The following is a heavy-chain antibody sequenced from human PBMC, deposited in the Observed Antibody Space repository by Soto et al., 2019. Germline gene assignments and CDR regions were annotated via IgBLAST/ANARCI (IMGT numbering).Heavy chain of an antibody. J-gene: IGHJ3*02. CDR2: ICNNGSNK. Sequence: GGSLRLSCAASGFTFSSYSMHWVRQAPGKGLEWVAYICNNGSNKYYADSVKGRFTISRDNAKNSLYLQMNSLRAEDTAVYYCAKGADGYSSGDDGFDTWGQGTMVTVSS. CDR1: GFTFSSYS. CDR3: AKGADGYSSGDDGFDT. D-gene: IGHD6-19*01. V-gene: IGHV3-30*02.